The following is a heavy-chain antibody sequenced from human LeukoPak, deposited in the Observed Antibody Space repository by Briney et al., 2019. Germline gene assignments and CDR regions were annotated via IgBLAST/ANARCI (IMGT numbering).Heavy chain of an antibody. J-gene: IGHJ3*02. CDR3: ATVSVTPRHFGVVITDAFDI. Sequence: GASVKVSCKVSGYTLTELSMHWVRQAPGKGLEWMGGFDPEDGETIYAQKFQGRVTMTEDTSTDTAYMELSSLRSEDTAVYYCATVSVTPRHFGVVITDAFDIWGQGTMVTVSP. D-gene: IGHD3-3*01. CDR2: FDPEDGET. CDR1: GYTLTELS. V-gene: IGHV1-24*01.